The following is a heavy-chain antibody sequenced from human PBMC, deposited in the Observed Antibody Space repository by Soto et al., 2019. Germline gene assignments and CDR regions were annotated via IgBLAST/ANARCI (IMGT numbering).Heavy chain of an antibody. CDR1: GFTFSNYD. V-gene: IGHV3-23*01. CDR2: ISGSGGGT. J-gene: IGHJ4*02. Sequence: GGSLRLSCAASGFTFSNYDMSWVRQAPGKGLEWVSTISGSGGGTYYADSVKGRFTISRDNSKNTLSLQMNSLRAEDTAVYYCAKARGSRTPAPGTYWGQGILVTISS. D-gene: IGHD2-2*01. CDR3: AKARGSRTPAPGTY.